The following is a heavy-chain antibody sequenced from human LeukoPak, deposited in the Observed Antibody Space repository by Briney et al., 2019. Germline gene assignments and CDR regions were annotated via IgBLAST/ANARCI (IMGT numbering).Heavy chain of an antibody. CDR2: IDWDDDK. J-gene: IGHJ5*02. Sequence: SGPTLVKPTQTLTLTCTFPGFSLSTSGMCVSWIRQPPGKALEWLARIDWDDDKYYSTSLKTRLTISKDTSKNQVVLTMTNMDPVDTATYYCARMGIAGNWFDPWGQGTLVTVSS. D-gene: IGHD6-13*01. CDR3: ARMGIAGNWFDP. CDR1: GFSLSTSGMC. V-gene: IGHV2-70*11.